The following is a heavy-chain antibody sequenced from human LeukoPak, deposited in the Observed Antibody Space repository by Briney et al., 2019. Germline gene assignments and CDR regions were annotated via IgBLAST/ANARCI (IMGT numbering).Heavy chain of an antibody. Sequence: GGSLRLSCAASGFTFSSYAMHWVRQAPGKGLEWVAVISYDGGNKYYADSVKGRFTISRDNSKNTLYLQMNSLRAEDTAVYYCAKVTAAADYYYYYGMDVWGQGTTVTVSS. CDR3: AKVTAAADYYYYYGMDV. V-gene: IGHV3-30-3*01. D-gene: IGHD6-13*01. CDR1: GFTFSSYA. J-gene: IGHJ6*02. CDR2: ISYDGGNK.